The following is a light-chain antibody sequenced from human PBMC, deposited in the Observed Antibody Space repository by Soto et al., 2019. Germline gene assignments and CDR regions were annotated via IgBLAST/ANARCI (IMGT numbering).Light chain of an antibody. CDR3: QQYDSSPWT. CDR2: GAS. V-gene: IGKV3-20*01. Sequence: EIVLTQSPGTLSLSPGERATLFCRASQSVSTIYLAWYQQKPAQAPRLLIYGASRRVTGIPDRFSGSGSGTDFTLTISRLEPEDFAVYYCQQYDSSPWTFGQGTKVEIK. CDR1: QSVSTIY. J-gene: IGKJ1*01.